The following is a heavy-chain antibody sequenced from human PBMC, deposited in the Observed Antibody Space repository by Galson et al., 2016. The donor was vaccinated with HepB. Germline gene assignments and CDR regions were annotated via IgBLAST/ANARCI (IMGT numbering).Heavy chain of an antibody. CDR2: ISDNGNAT. D-gene: IGHD1-14*01. Sequence: SLRLSCAGSGFTFNSYAMNWVRQAPGKGLEWISLISDNGNATYYADPVRGRFSIARDNSKNPLYLQMNSLRADDTAVYYCAKCPPGTRGSLDSWGQGTLVTVSS. CDR3: AKCPPGTRGSLDS. J-gene: IGHJ4*03. CDR1: GFTFNSYA. V-gene: IGHV3-23*01.